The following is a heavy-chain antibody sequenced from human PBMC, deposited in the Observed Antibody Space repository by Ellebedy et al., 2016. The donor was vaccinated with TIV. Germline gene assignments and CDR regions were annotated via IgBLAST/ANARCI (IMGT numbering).Heavy chain of an antibody. Sequence: AASVKVSCKASGYTFTSYGISWVRQAPGQGLEWMGWISPYNGNTNYARKLQGRVTMTTDTSTSTAYLELRSLDSDDTAVYYCANGDYYYGMDVWGQGTTVTVSS. J-gene: IGHJ6*02. CDR1: GYTFTSYG. CDR3: ANGDYYYGMDV. D-gene: IGHD7-27*01. CDR2: ISPYNGNT. V-gene: IGHV1-18*01.